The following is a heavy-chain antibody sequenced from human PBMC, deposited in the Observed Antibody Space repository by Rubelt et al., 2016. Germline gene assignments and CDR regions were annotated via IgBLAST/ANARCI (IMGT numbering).Heavy chain of an antibody. J-gene: IGHJ4*02. Sequence: LESGGDLVQPGGSLRLSCAASGFTFSNYVMSWVRQAPGKGLEWVSAINTAGTTFYADSVKGRFIISRDNSRTTMYLQMNSLRAEDTAVYYCARDGFGELEYYFDYWGQGTLVTVSS. D-gene: IGHD3-10*01. CDR2: INTAGTT. CDR1: GFTFSNYV. CDR3: ARDGFGELEYYFDY. V-gene: IGHV3-23*01.